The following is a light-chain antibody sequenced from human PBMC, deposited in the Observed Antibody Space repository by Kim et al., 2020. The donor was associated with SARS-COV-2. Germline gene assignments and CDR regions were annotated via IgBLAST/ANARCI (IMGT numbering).Light chain of an antibody. CDR1: HTLLYNNKNY. V-gene: IGKV4-1*01. Sequence: GERATISCQSRHTLLYNNKNYLTWYQRKPGQPPKLLIYWASTRESGVPDRFSGSGSGTDFTLSISSLQTEDVAVYYCQQYYTSPYTFGQGTKLEI. CDR3: QQYYTSPYT. J-gene: IGKJ2*01. CDR2: WAS.